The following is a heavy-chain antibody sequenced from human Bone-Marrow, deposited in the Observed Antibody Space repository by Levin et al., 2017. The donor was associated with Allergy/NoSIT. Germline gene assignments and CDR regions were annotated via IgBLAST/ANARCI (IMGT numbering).Heavy chain of an antibody. J-gene: IGHJ6*03. D-gene: IGHD2-2*01. Sequence: GESLKISCKASGYTFTGYYMHWVRQAPGQGLEWMGRINPNSGGTNYAQKFQGRVTMTRDTSISTAYMELSRLRSDDTAVYYCARDGAPIVYCSSTSCSSRALYYYYMDVWGKGTTVTVSS. CDR1: GYTFTGYY. V-gene: IGHV1-2*06. CDR3: ARDGAPIVYCSSTSCSSRALYYYYMDV. CDR2: INPNSGGT.